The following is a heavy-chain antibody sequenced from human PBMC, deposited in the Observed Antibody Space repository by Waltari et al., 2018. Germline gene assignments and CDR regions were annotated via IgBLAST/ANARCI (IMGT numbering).Heavy chain of an antibody. CDR1: GYTFSAYF. V-gene: IGHV1-2*06. Sequence: QVQLVQSGAEVKNPGAAVKVSCKASGYTFSAYFIPWVRQAPGQGLEWMGRINPHSSDTNYAQKFQGRVTVTRDTSITTAYMELSSLRSDDTAVYYCARVNSVGAADYWGQGTLVGVSS. D-gene: IGHD3-16*01. CDR3: ARVNSVGAADY. J-gene: IGHJ4*02. CDR2: INPHSSDT.